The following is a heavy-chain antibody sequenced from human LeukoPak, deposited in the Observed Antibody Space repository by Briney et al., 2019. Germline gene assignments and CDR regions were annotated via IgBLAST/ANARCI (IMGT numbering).Heavy chain of an antibody. Sequence: ASVTVSCKASGYTFTGYYMHWVRQAPGQGLEWMGWINPNSGGTNYAQKFQGRVTMTRDTSISTAYMELSRLRSDDTAVYYCARDQVIAADLYYYYGMDVWGQGTTVTVSS. CDR2: INPNSGGT. D-gene: IGHD6-25*01. CDR1: GYTFTGYY. J-gene: IGHJ6*02. CDR3: ARDQVIAADLYYYYGMDV. V-gene: IGHV1-2*02.